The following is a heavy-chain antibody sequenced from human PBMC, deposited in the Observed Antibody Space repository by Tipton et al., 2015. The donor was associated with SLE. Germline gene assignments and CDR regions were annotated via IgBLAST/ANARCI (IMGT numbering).Heavy chain of an antibody. CDR3: ARAGGGDSNWFDP. J-gene: IGHJ5*02. V-gene: IGHV4-39*07. D-gene: IGHD2-21*01. Sequence: TLSLTCTVSGGSISESTYSWDWIRRAPGKGLEWIGSMYFSGNTYYNPFLRSRVTISADTSKNQFSLKLTSVTAADTAVYYCARAGGGDSNWFDPWGQGTLVTVSS. CDR1: GGSISESTYS. CDR2: MYFSGNT.